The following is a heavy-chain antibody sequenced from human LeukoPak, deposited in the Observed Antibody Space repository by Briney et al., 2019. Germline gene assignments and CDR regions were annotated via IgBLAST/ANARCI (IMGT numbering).Heavy chain of an antibody. CDR1: GFTFSSYS. Sequence: GGSLRLSCAASGFTFSSYSMNWVRPAPGKGLELVSSISSSSSYIYYSDSVKTRFTISRDNAKNSLYLQMNSLRAEDTAVYYCARDLICSSTSCYSYYYGMDVWGKGTTVTVSS. CDR3: ARDLICSSTSCYSYYYGMDV. V-gene: IGHV3-21*01. J-gene: IGHJ6*04. D-gene: IGHD2-2*01. CDR2: ISSSSSYI.